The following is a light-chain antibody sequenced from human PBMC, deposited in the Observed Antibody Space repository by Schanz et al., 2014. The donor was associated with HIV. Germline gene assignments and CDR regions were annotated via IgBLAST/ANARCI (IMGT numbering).Light chain of an antibody. CDR3: QHYVNSPQT. V-gene: IGKV3-20*01. CDR2: DAS. Sequence: ETVLTQSPGSLSLSPGERATLSCRASQTLRNNLGSSNFAWYQHKPGQAPRLLIYDASNRATGIPARFSGSGSGTDFTLTISSLEPEDFAVYYCQHYVNSPQTFGQGTKVEIK. CDR1: QTLRNNLGSSN. J-gene: IGKJ1*01.